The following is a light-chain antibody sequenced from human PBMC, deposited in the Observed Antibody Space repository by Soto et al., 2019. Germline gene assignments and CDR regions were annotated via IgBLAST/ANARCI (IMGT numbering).Light chain of an antibody. J-gene: IGLJ3*02. CDR2: MDS. CDR3: QVWDSSTARV. V-gene: IGLV3-9*01. CDR1: NIGSKN. Sequence: SYELTQPLSVSVSLGQTARITCGGNNIGSKNVHWYQQKPGQAPVLVIYMDSNRPSGIPERFSGSNSGNTATLTISRAQAEDEADYYCQVWDSSTARVFGGGTQLTVL.